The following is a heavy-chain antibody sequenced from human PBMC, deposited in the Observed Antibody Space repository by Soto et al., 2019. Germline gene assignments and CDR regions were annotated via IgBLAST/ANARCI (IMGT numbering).Heavy chain of an antibody. CDR2: IYNGGST. Sequence: GGSLRLSCAVSGFTVSNNYMSWVRQAPGKGLEWVSVIYNGGSTYYADSVKGRFTISRDNSKNTLYLQMNSLRVEDTAVYYCAREPPYYDSSDYPGSWGQGTLVTVSS. CDR3: AREPPYYDSSDYPGS. D-gene: IGHD3-22*01. V-gene: IGHV3-66*01. CDR1: GFTVSNNY. J-gene: IGHJ4*02.